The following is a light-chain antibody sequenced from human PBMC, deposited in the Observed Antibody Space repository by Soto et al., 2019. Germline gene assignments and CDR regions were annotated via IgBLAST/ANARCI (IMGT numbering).Light chain of an antibody. CDR2: DAS. V-gene: IGKV3-11*01. CDR3: QQRSTALT. J-gene: IGKJ4*01. CDR1: QSVSSY. Sequence: EIVLTQSPATLSLSPGDGATLSCRASQSVSSYLAWYQQKPGQAPRLLIYDASSRATGIPARFSGSGSGTDFSLTISSLEPEDSAVYYCQQRSTALTFGGGTKVDIK.